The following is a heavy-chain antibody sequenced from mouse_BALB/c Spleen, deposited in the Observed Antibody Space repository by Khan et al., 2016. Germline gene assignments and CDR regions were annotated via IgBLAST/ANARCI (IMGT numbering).Heavy chain of an antibody. J-gene: IGHJ2*01. CDR1: GYTFSSYW. CDR2: ILPGSGST. V-gene: IGHV1-9*01. CDR3: ARTDRRGYFDY. Sequence: QVQLQQSGAELMKPGASVKISCKATGYTFSSYWIEWVKQRPGHGLEWIGEILPGSGSTNYNEKFRGKATFTADTSSNTAYMLLSSLTSEDSAIHYCARTDRRGYFDYWGQGTTLTVSS.